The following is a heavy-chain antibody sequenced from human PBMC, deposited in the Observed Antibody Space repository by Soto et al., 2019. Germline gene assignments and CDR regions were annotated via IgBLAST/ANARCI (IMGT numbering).Heavy chain of an antibody. J-gene: IGHJ6*02. CDR1: GYTFTSYD. D-gene: IGHD1-1*01. V-gene: IGHV1-8*01. Sequence: QVQLVQSGAEVKKPGASVKVSCKASGYTFTSYDINWVRQATGQGLEWMGWMTPNSGNTGYAQKFQGRVTMTRNTSISTAYMELSSLRSEDTAVYSCARERTGTTSMDVWGQGTTVTVSS. CDR2: MTPNSGNT. CDR3: ARERTGTTSMDV.